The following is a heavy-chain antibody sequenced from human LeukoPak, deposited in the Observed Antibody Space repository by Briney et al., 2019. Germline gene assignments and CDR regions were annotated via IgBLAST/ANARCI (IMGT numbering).Heavy chain of an antibody. V-gene: IGHV3-30*07. CDR3: ARGYGYGYGLSPDY. Sequence: PGGSLRLSCEASGFSFSSHPMHWVRQAPGKGLERVAVISNDGRSHFDADSVKGRFTISRDNAKNSLYLQMNSLRAEDTAVYYCARGYGYGYGLSPDYWGQGTLVTVSS. CDR2: ISNDGRSH. J-gene: IGHJ4*02. CDR1: GFSFSSHP. D-gene: IGHD5-18*01.